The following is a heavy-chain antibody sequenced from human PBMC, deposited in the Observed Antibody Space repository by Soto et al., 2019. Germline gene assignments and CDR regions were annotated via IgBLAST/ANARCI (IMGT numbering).Heavy chain of an antibody. Sequence: QVQLVESGGGVFQPGTSLRLSCAPSGFTFSSYGMHWVRQAPGKGLEWVAVIWYDGSKQYYADSVKGRFTISRDNSKNTLYLQMNSLRAEDTAVYYCARDPGVTNYYFDYWGQGTLVTVSS. V-gene: IGHV3-33*01. J-gene: IGHJ4*02. CDR2: IWYDGSKQ. CDR1: GFTFSSYG. CDR3: ARDPGVTNYYFDY. D-gene: IGHD3-3*01.